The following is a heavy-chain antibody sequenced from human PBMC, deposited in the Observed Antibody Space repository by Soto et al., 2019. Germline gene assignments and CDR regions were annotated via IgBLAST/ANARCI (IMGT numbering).Heavy chain of an antibody. CDR2: IYYSGDT. CDR3: ARGEKTVMLTH. J-gene: IGHJ4*02. CDR1: GGSISSGDYY. Sequence: QVQLQESGPGLVKPSQTLSLTCTVSGGSISSGDYYWSWIRQHPGKGLEWIGYIYYSGDTYYKPSLESRLSISRDPSKNQFSLKLTSVTAADTAVYYCARGEKTVMLTHWGQGTLVTVSS. D-gene: IGHD3-16*01. V-gene: IGHV4-31*03.